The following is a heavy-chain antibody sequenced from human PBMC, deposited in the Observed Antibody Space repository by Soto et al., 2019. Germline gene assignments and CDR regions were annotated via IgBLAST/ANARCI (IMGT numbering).Heavy chain of an antibody. CDR3: AREGDVPYHYYGMDV. Sequence: QVQLVQSGGEVKKPGASVKVSCKASGYTFTSYGISWVRQAPGQGLEWMGWISGYNGKTNYARKVQDRVTMTTDTSKSTVHMELRSLRSDDTAVYYCAREGDVPYHYYGMDVWGQGTTVTVSS. CDR2: ISGYNGKT. J-gene: IGHJ6*02. V-gene: IGHV1-18*01. D-gene: IGHD2-21*02. CDR1: GYTFTSYG.